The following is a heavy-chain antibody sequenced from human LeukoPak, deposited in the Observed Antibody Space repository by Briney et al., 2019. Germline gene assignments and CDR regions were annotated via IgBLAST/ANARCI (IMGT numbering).Heavy chain of an antibody. D-gene: IGHD2-2*01. CDR1: GYTFTSYG. CDR2: ISAYNGNT. CDR3: ARVLGYCSSTSCSTYYYYYYGMDV. Sequence: ASVKVSCKASGYTFTSYGISWVRQAPGQGLEWMGWISAYNGNTNYAQKLQGRVAITRDTSASTAYMELSSLRSEDTAVYYCARVLGYCSSTSCSTYYYYYYGMDVWGQGTTVTVSS. J-gene: IGHJ6*02. V-gene: IGHV1-18*01.